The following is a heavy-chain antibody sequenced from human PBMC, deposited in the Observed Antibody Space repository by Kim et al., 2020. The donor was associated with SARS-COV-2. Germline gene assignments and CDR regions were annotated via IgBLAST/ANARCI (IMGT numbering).Heavy chain of an antibody. Sequence: GGSLRLSCAASGFTFSSYAMHWVRQAPGKGLEWVAVISYDGSNKYYADSVKGRFTISRDNSKNTLYLQMNSLRAEDTAVYYCARIFHQLLSGMDVWGQGTTVTVSS. J-gene: IGHJ6*02. CDR3: ARIFHQLLSGMDV. D-gene: IGHD2-2*01. CDR2: ISYDGSNK. V-gene: IGHV3-30-3*01. CDR1: GFTFSSYA.